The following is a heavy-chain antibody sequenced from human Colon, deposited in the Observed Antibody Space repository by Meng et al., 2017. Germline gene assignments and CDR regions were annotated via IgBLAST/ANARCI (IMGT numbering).Heavy chain of an antibody. J-gene: IGHJ3*01. D-gene: IGHD2-15*01. CDR1: GFTFSDYW. V-gene: IGHV3-7*01. CDR3: ARDSDYGSGGGWEDAFDV. Sequence: GGSLRPSFVAPGFTFSDYWVHWVRQAPGRGLEWVANKRQEGSDKNYVDSVRGRFTISRDNAKNSLYLQMSSLRPEDTADYYCARDSDYGSGGGWEDAFDVWGQGTKVTVSS. CDR2: KRQEGSDK.